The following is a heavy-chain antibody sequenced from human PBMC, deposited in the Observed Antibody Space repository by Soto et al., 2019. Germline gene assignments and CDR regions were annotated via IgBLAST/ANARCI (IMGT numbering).Heavy chain of an antibody. Sequence: QVQLQESGPGLVKPSQTLSLTCAVSGGSISSGDYYWSWIGQPPGKGLERIGYIYYSGSTYYNPSLKRRATMAVDTSTNQFSLKLSSVTAADTAVYYCARYSGYEGLRFDRGGQGTLVTVSS. CDR3: ARYSGYEGLRFDR. CDR1: GGSISSGDYY. V-gene: IGHV4-30-4*01. D-gene: IGHD5-12*01. CDR2: IYYSGST. J-gene: IGHJ5*02.